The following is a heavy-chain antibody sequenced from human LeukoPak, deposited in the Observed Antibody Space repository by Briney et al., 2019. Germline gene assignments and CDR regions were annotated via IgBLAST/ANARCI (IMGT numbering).Heavy chain of an antibody. CDR3: ARGTILGNWFDP. CDR2: IYYSGST. V-gene: IGHV4-30-4*01. J-gene: IGHJ5*02. CDR1: GGSISSGDYY. D-gene: IGHD1-1*01. Sequence: SETLSLTCTVSGGSISSGDYYWSWIRQPPGKGLEWIGYIYYSGSTYYNLSLKSRVTISVDTSKNQFSLKLSSVTAADTAVYYCARGTILGNWFDPWGQGTLVTVSS.